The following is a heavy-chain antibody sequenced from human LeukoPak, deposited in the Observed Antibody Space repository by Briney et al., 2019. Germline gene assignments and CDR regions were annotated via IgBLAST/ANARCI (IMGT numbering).Heavy chain of an antibody. CDR2: IIPILGIA. D-gene: IGHD4-17*01. CDR1: GGTFSSYA. Sequence: ASVKVSCKASGGTFSSYAISWVRQAPGRGLEWMGRIIPILGIANYAQKFQGRVTITADKSTSTAYMELSSLRSEDTAVYYCARAPTTVTTLWFDPWGQGTLVTVSS. V-gene: IGHV1-69*04. J-gene: IGHJ5*02. CDR3: ARAPTTVTTLWFDP.